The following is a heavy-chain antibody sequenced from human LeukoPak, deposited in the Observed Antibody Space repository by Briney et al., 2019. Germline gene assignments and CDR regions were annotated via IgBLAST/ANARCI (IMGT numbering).Heavy chain of an antibody. CDR2: ISAYNGNT. D-gene: IGHD3-10*01. CDR1: GYTFTSYG. Sequence: ASVKVSCKASGYTFTSYGISWVRQAPGQGLEWMGWISAYNGNTNYAQKLQGRVTMTTDTSTSTAYMELRSLRSDDTAVYYCASDQHYGNWFDPWGQGTLVTVSS. V-gene: IGHV1-18*01. J-gene: IGHJ5*02. CDR3: ASDQHYGNWFDP.